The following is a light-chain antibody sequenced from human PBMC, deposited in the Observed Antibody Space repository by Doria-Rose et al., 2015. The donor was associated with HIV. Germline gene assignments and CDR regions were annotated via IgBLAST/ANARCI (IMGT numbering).Light chain of an antibody. CDR3: QSYDSSLTSYV. CDR1: SSNIGATYD. J-gene: IGLJ1*01. Sequence: QPGLTQPPSVSGAPGQRVTISCTGSSSNIGATYDVHWYQQFPGTAPKLLIYGNSNRPSGAPDRFSGSRSGTSASLAITGLQAEDEADYYCQSYDSSLTSYVFGTGTKVTVL. V-gene: IGLV1-40*01. CDR2: GNS.